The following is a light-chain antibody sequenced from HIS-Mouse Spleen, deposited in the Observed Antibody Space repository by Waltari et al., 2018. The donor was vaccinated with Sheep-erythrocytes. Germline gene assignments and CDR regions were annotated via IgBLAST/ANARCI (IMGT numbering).Light chain of an antibody. J-gene: IGLJ1*01. CDR3: AAWDDSLNGRV. CDR2: SNN. V-gene: IGLV1-44*01. CDR1: SSNIGTNT. Sequence: QSVLTQPPSASGTPGQRVTIPCSGSSSNIGTNTVHWYQHLPGTAPKLLIYSNNQRPSGVPDRFSGSKSGTSASLAISGLQSEDEADYYCAAWDDSLNGRVFGTGTKVTVL.